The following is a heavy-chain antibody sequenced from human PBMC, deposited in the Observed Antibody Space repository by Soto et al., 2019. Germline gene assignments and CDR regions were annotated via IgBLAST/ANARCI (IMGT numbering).Heavy chain of an antibody. Sequence: QVQLQESGPGLVKPSQTLSLTCTVSGGSISSGGYYWSWIRQHPGKGLEWIGYIYYSGSTYYNPSLKSRVTISVDTSKNQCSLKLSSVTAADTAVYYCARNAAARNYYYYGMDVWGQGTTVTVSS. CDR1: GGSISSGGYY. V-gene: IGHV4-31*03. CDR3: ARNAAARNYYYYGMDV. J-gene: IGHJ6*02. CDR2: IYYSGST. D-gene: IGHD6-13*01.